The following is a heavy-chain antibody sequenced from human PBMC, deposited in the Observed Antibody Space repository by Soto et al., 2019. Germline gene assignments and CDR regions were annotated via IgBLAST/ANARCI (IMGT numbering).Heavy chain of an antibody. V-gene: IGHV1-69*13. CDR1: GGTFSSYA. CDR2: IIPIFGTA. CDR3: ARERPGSSGSDDAFET. Sequence: PVKVSCTSSGGTFSSYAISWVRQAPGQGLEWMGGIIPIFGTANYAQKFQGRVTITADESTSTAYMELSSLRSEDTAVYYCARERPGSSGSDDAFETRGKGARVTV. J-gene: IGHJ6*03. D-gene: IGHD3-22*01.